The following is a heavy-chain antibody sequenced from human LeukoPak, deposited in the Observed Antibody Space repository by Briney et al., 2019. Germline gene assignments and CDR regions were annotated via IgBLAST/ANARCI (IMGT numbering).Heavy chain of an antibody. CDR1: GGSISSSSYY. V-gene: IGHV4-39*07. J-gene: IGHJ4*02. D-gene: IGHD6-13*01. CDR3: ARDIRPQLVDSDY. Sequence: TSETLSLTCTVSGGSISSSSYYWGWIRQPPGKGLEWIGSIYYSGSTYYNPSLKSRVTISVDTSKNQFSLKLSSVTAADTAVYYCARDIRPQLVDSDYWGQGTLVTVSS. CDR2: IYYSGST.